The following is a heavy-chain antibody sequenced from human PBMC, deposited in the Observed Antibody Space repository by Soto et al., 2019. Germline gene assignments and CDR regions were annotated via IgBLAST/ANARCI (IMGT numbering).Heavy chain of an antibody. D-gene: IGHD1-26*01. J-gene: IGHJ4*02. CDR1: GFTFSNSW. CDR3: ARDRSYTTDY. Sequence: EVQLVEFGGGFVQPGGSLRLSCAASGFTFSNSWMHWVRQAPGKGLVWVSYINSDGSTTTYADSVKGRFTISRDNAKNTVYLQITSLTAEDTAVYYCARDRSYTTDYWGQGTLVTVSS. CDR2: INSDGSTT. V-gene: IGHV3-74*01.